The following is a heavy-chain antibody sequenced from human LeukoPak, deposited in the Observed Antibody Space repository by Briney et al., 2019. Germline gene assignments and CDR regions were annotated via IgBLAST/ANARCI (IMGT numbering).Heavy chain of an antibody. D-gene: IGHD6-13*01. CDR2: INEDGSEK. CDR3: ARDQGAAGDY. Sequence: PGGSLRLSCAVSGFTFSTYWMTWVRQAPGKGLEWVANINEDGSEKFYVDSVKGRFTIYRDNAKKSVYLQMNSLIVEDTALYYCARDQGAAGDYWGQGTLVTVSS. CDR1: GFTFSTYW. J-gene: IGHJ4*02. V-gene: IGHV3-7*01.